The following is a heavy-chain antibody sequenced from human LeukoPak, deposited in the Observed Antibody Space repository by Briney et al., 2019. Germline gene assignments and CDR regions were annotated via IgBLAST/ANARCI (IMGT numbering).Heavy chain of an antibody. CDR1: GYRFTNFW. CDR3: ARRAPYYCDSIWLYIYYFDY. Sequence: GESLKISCQGSGYRFTNFWIGWVRQLPGKGLEWMGIIYPRDSDTKYSPSFQAQVTFSVDRSINTAYLQWSSLKASDSALYFCARRAPYYCDSIWLYIYYFDYWGQGTLVTVSS. CDR2: IYPRDSDT. J-gene: IGHJ4*02. D-gene: IGHD3-22*01. V-gene: IGHV5-51*01.